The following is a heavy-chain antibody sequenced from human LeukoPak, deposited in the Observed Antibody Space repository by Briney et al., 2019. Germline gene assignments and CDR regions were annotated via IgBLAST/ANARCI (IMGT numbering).Heavy chain of an antibody. V-gene: IGHV1-2*06. Sequence: ASVKVSCKASGHTFTGYYMHWVRQAPGQGLEWMGRINPNSGGTSYAQKFQGRVTMTRDTSTSTVYMELSSLRSEDTAVYYCARQGGYSNAIGMGYWGQGTLVIVSS. CDR1: GHTFTGYY. CDR3: ARQGGYSNAIGMGY. J-gene: IGHJ4*02. CDR2: INPNSGGT. D-gene: IGHD5-12*01.